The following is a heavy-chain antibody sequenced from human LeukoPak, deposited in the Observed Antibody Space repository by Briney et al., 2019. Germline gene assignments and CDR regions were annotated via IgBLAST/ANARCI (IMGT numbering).Heavy chain of an antibody. CDR2: MNPNSANT. D-gene: IGHD6-13*01. CDR3: VKVAAAGHHETFDY. CDR1: GYTFTNCD. V-gene: IGHV1-8*01. Sequence: GASVKVSCKASGYTFTNCDINWVRQATGQGLEWMGWMNPNSANTGYAQKFQGRVTMTRNTSISTAYMELSSLRSEDTAVYYCVKVAAAGHHETFDYWGQGTLVTVSS. J-gene: IGHJ4*02.